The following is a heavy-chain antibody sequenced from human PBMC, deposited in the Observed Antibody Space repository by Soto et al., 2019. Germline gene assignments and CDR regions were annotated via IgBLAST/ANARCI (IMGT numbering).Heavy chain of an antibody. J-gene: IGHJ4*02. D-gene: IGHD3-10*01. CDR1: GYTFSTYA. V-gene: IGHV1-3*01. Sequence: QVQLVQSGAEVKKPGASVKISCKASGYTFSTYAIHWVRQAPGQRLEWMGWINPGSGNRNYSQNFQGRVTISGDTSASTAFMELSSLTSEDTAVYYCTKAEGGRSWFGGWIYWGQGTLVTVSS. CDR3: TKAEGGRSWFGGWIY. CDR2: INPGSGNR.